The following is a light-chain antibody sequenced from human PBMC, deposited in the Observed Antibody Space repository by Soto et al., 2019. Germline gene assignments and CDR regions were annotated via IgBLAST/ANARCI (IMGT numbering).Light chain of an antibody. CDR3: QQYGSSPLLT. V-gene: IGKV3-20*01. CDR2: GAS. CDR1: QNLGSGY. J-gene: IGKJ4*01. Sequence: EIVLTQPPGTLSLSPGERATLSCRASQNLGSGYLAWYQQKPGQAPRILIYGASSRATGIPDRFSGSGSGTDFTLTISRLEPEDFAVYYCQQYGSSPLLTFGGGTKVDIK.